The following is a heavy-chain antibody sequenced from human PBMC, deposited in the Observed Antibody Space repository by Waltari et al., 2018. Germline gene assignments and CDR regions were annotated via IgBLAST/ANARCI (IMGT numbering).Heavy chain of an antibody. CDR2: IYYSGST. V-gene: IGHV4-59*01. D-gene: IGHD2-8*01. CDR3: ARDGMIYNSNYGMDV. Sequence: QVQLQESGPGLVKPSETLSLTCTVSGGSISSYYWSWIRQPPGKGLEWIGYIYYSGSTNYNPSRKSRVTISVDTAKNQFSLKLSSVAAADTAVYYCARDGMIYNSNYGMDVWGQGTTVTVSS. CDR1: GGSISSYY. J-gene: IGHJ6*02.